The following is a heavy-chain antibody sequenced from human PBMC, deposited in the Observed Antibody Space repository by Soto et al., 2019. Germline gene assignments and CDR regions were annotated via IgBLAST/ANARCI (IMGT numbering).Heavy chain of an antibody. CDR3: AKELVNSGWTYFDY. CDR1: GFTFNTYA. Sequence: SLRLSCAASGFTFNTYAMSWVRQAPGKGLEWVSAISDSGGRTYYADSVKGRFTISRDNSKNTLYLQINSLRAEDTAVYFCAKELVNSGWTYFDYWGQGTLVTVSS. J-gene: IGHJ4*02. V-gene: IGHV3-23*01. D-gene: IGHD6-19*01. CDR2: ISDSGGRT.